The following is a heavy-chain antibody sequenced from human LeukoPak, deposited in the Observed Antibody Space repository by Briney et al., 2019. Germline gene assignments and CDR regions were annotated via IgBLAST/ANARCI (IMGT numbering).Heavy chain of an antibody. D-gene: IGHD3-22*01. CDR2: ISSSSSYI. J-gene: IGHJ4*02. Sequence: GGSLRLSCAASGFTFSSYSMNWVRQAPGKGLEWVSSISSSSSYIYYADSAKGRFTISRDNAKNSLYLQMNSLRAEDTAVYYCARSRYYDSSGYYSGDDYWGQGTLVTVSS. CDR1: GFTFSSYS. V-gene: IGHV3-21*01. CDR3: ARSRYYDSSGYYSGDDY.